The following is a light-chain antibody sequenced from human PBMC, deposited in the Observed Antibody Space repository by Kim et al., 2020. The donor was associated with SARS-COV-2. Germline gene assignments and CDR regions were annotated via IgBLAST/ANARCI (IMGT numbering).Light chain of an antibody. CDR3: QQRTNRPPFT. CDR1: QSVSSY. V-gene: IGKV3-11*01. Sequence: EIVLTQSPATLSLSPGERATLSCRASQSVSSYLAWYQQKPGQAPRLFIYDASNRATGIPARFSGSGSGTDFTLTISSLEPEDFAVYYCQQRTNRPPFTFGPGTKVDIK. CDR2: DAS. J-gene: IGKJ3*01.